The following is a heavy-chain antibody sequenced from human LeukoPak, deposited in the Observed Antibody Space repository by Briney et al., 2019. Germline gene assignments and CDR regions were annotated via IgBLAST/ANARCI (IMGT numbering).Heavy chain of an antibody. CDR1: GGSISSYY. CDR2: TYYSGST. Sequence: SETLSLTCTVSGGSISSYYWSWIRQPPGKGLEWIGYTYYSGSTNYNPSLKSRVTISVDTSKNQFSLKLSSVTAADTAVYYCAREDDYSNYNWFDPWGQGTLVTVSS. J-gene: IGHJ5*02. CDR3: AREDDYSNYNWFDP. V-gene: IGHV4-59*01. D-gene: IGHD4-11*01.